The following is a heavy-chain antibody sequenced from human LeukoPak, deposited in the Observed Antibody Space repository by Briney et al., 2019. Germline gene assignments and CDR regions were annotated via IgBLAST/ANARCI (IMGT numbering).Heavy chain of an antibody. J-gene: IGHJ6*03. Sequence: SVKVSCKASGGTFSSYAISWVRQAPGQGLEWMGGIIPIFGTANYAQKFQGRVTMTTDTSTSTAYMELRSLRSDDTAVYYCARANDISYYYYMDVWGKGTTVTVSS. D-gene: IGHD2-8*01. CDR3: ARANDISYYYYMDV. V-gene: IGHV1-69*05. CDR2: IIPIFGTA. CDR1: GGTFSSYA.